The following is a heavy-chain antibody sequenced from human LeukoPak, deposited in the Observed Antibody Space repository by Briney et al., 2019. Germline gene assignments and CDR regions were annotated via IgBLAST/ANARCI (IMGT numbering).Heavy chain of an antibody. J-gene: IGHJ4*02. CDR3: ATDSGSYLAFYY. D-gene: IGHD1-26*01. Sequence: GASVKVSCKESGYTFTSCYIHWVRQATGQGLLWMGIINPSGGSTNYAQKFQGRVTMTRDMSTSTVYMELSSLRSEDTAIYYCATDSGSYLAFYYWGQGTLVTVSS. V-gene: IGHV1-46*01. CDR2: INPSGGST. CDR1: GYTFTSCY.